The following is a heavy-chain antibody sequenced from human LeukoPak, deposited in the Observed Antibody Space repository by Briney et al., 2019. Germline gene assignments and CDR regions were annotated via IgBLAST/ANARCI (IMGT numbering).Heavy chain of an antibody. D-gene: IGHD1-26*01. Sequence: PSETLSLTCTVSGGSISSSSYYWGWIRQPPGKGLEWIGSIYYSGSTYYNPSLKSRVTISVDTSKNQFSLKLSSVTAADTAVYYCDVSQSGSYPGNFDYWGQGTLVTVSS. CDR2: IYYSGST. J-gene: IGHJ4*02. CDR3: DVSQSGSYPGNFDY. CDR1: GGSISSSSYY. V-gene: IGHV4-39*07.